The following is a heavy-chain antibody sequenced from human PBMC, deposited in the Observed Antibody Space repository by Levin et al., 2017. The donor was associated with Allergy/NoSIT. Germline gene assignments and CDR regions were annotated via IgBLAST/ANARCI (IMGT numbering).Heavy chain of an antibody. J-gene: IGHJ4*02. Sequence: GSLRLSCAVSGGSISSNSWWSWFRQPPGKGLEWIGELYHGGTTKYNPSLESRVTISVDKSKDQFSLKVTSVTAADTAVYYCGRGFSGSWYQYWGQGTLVTVSS. D-gene: IGHD6-13*01. CDR3: GRGFSGSWYQY. V-gene: IGHV4-4*02. CDR1: GGSISSNSW. CDR2: LYHGGTT.